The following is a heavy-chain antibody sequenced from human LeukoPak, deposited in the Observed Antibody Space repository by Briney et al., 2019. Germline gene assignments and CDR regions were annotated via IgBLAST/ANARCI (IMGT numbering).Heavy chain of an antibody. CDR3: ARDAAARYFDPFFDI. V-gene: IGHV3-30*04. J-gene: IGHJ3*02. D-gene: IGHD3-9*01. CDR2: ISYDGSNK. CDR1: GFTFSSYA. Sequence: GGSLRLSCAASGFTFSSYAMHWVRQAPGKGLEWVAVISYDGSNKYYADSVKGRFTISRDNSKNTLYLQMNSLRAEDTAVYYCARDAAARYFDPFFDIWGQGTMVTVSS.